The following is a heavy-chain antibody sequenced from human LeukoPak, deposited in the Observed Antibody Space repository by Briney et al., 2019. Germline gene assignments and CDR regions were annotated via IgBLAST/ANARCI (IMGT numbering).Heavy chain of an antibody. J-gene: IGHJ4*02. CDR2: IYYSGST. CDR1: GSSINSFY. Sequence: PSETLSLTCTVSGSSINSFYWSWIRQPPGKGLEWIGYIYYSGSTNYNPSLKSRVTISVDTSKNQFSLKLSSVTAADTAVYYCARVLGELGHFDYWGQGTLVTVSS. V-gene: IGHV4-59*01. CDR3: ARVLGELGHFDY. D-gene: IGHD3-10*01.